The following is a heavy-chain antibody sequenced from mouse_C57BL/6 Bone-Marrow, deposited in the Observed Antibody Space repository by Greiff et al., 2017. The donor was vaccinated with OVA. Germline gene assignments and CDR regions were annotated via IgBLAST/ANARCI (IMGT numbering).Heavy chain of an antibody. CDR3: TTGDEDY. D-gene: IGHD3-3*01. CDR1: GFNIKDDY. Sequence: VQLQQSGAELVRPGASVKLSCTASGFNIKDDYMHWVKQRPEQGLEWIGWIDPENGDTEYASKFQGKATITADTSSNTAYLQLSSLTSEDTAVYYYTTGDEDYWGQGTTLTVSS. J-gene: IGHJ2*01. V-gene: IGHV14-4*01. CDR2: IDPENGDT.